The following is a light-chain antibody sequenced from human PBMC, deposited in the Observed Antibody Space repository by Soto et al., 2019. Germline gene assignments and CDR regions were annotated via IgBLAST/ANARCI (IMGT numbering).Light chain of an antibody. V-gene: IGKV3-20*01. CDR3: QQYDSSRLT. Sequence: EIVLTQSPATLSLSPGERATLSCRASQSVSSYLAWYQQKPGQAPRLLIYDASNRATGIPDRFSGSGSGTDFTLTISRLEPEDFAVYYCQQYDSSRLTFGGGTKVDIK. CDR1: QSVSSY. J-gene: IGKJ4*01. CDR2: DAS.